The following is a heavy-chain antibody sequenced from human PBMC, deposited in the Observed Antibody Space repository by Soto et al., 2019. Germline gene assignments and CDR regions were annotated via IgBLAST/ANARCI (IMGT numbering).Heavy chain of an antibody. D-gene: IGHD4-17*01. V-gene: IGHV4-59*04. CDR3: ARLERGYGDYVDY. Sequence: SQTLSLTCTVSGGSISSYYWSWIRQPPGKGLEWIGCIYYSGSTYYNPSLKSRVTISVDTSKNQFSLKLSSVTAADTAVYYCARLERGYGDYVDYWGQGTLVTVSS. CDR1: GGSISSYY. CDR2: IYYSGST. J-gene: IGHJ4*02.